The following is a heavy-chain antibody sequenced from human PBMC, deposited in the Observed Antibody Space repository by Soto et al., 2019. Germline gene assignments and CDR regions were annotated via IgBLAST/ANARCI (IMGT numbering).Heavy chain of an antibody. Sequence: AVKASCKASGGPFSSYAMRWVRQAPGHRVAWMGGMIPIFGTANYAQKFQGRVTIKADESTSTAYMELSSMRSEDTAVYYCAKRHRTTSLKRSSGNYDKDLDWVDPWGPGTMVTVS. CDR1: GGPFSSYA. CDR3: AKRHRTTSLKRSSGNYDKDLDWVDP. J-gene: IGHJ5*02. CDR2: MIPIFGTA. V-gene: IGHV1-69*13. D-gene: IGHD3-10*01.